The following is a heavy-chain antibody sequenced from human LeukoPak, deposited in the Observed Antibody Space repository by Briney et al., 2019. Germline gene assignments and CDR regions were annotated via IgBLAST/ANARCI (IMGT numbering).Heavy chain of an antibody. Sequence: GGSLRLSCAASGFTFSSYGMHWVRQAPGKGLEWVAFIRYDGRNKYYADSVKGRFTISRDNAKNSLYLQMNSLRAEDTAVYYCARRSPFDSWGQGTLVTVSS. V-gene: IGHV3-30*02. J-gene: IGHJ4*02. CDR2: IRYDGRNK. CDR3: ARRSPFDS. CDR1: GFTFSSYG.